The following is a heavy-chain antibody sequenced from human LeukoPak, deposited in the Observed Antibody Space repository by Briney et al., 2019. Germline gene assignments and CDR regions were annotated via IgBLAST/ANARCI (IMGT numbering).Heavy chain of an antibody. Sequence: GASVRVSCKASGYTFTSYGISWVRQAPGQGLEWMGWISAYNGNTNYAQKLQGRVTMTTDTSTSTAYMELRSLRSDDTAVYYCARPPNGDYGTWFDPWGQGTLVTVSS. D-gene: IGHD4-17*01. CDR3: ARPPNGDYGTWFDP. J-gene: IGHJ5*02. V-gene: IGHV1-18*01. CDR2: ISAYNGNT. CDR1: GYTFTSYG.